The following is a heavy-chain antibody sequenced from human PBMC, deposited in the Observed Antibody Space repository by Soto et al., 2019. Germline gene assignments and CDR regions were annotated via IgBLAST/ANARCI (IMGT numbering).Heavy chain of an antibody. Sequence: EEQLVQSGGGLVQPGGSLRLSCAASGFSFSSYDLLWVRQAPGKGLEYVSAVSRNGINTYYANSVKGRFTISRENSKNIMYLQMGPLRAEDMAVYYCAITYYDFDVWGKGTAVIVSS. J-gene: IGHJ6*04. CDR3: AITYYDFDV. CDR2: VSRNGINT. V-gene: IGHV3-64*01. CDR1: GFSFSSYD. D-gene: IGHD3-3*01.